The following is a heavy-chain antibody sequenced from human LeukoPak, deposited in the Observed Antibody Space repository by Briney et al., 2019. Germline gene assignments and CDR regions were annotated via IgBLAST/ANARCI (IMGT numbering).Heavy chain of an antibody. CDR3: ALAALRATPLPFDY. CDR2: IYSDNT. Sequence: GGSLRLSCTVSGFTVSSNSMSWVRQAPGKGLEWVSFIYSDNTHYSDSVKGRFTISRDNSKNTLYLQMISLRAEDTAVYYCALAALRATPLPFDYWGQGTLVTVSS. CDR1: GFTVSSNS. V-gene: IGHV3-53*01. J-gene: IGHJ4*02. D-gene: IGHD4-17*01.